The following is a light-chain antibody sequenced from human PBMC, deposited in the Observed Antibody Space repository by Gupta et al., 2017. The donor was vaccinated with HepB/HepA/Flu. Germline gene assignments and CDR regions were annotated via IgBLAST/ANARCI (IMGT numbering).Light chain of an antibody. CDR1: QSVTTY. J-gene: IGKJ2*01. V-gene: IGKV1-39*01. CDR3: QESFSYPYT. CDR2: AAS. Sequence: DIQMTQSPSSLSASVGDRVTVTCRASQSVTTYLNWYQQKPGKAPNLLIYAASRLQSGVPSRFSGSGSVTDFTLTISSLQPEDFATYYCQESFSYPYTFGQGTTLEI.